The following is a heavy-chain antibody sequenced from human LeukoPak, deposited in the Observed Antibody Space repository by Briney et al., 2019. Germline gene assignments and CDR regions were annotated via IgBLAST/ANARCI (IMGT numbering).Heavy chain of an antibody. CDR2: IWYDGSNK. D-gene: IGHD2-2*01. CDR3: ARRVVVPAAPYYFDY. V-gene: IGHV3-33*01. Sequence: GGSLRLSCAASGFTFSSYGMHWVRQAPGEGLEWVAVIWYDGSNKYYAGSVKGRFTISRDNSKNTLYLQMNSLRAEDTAVYYCARRVVVPAAPYYFDYWGQGTLVTVSS. J-gene: IGHJ4*02. CDR1: GFTFSSYG.